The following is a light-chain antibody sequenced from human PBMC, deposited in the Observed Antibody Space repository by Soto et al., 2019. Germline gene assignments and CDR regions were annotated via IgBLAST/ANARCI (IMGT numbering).Light chain of an antibody. V-gene: IGKV3-15*01. CDR2: GAS. CDR3: QRYDNWPGS. CDR1: QSISSN. Sequence: EIVMTQSPATLSVSPGERATLSCRASQSISSNLAWYQQKPGQAPRLLIYGASTRATGIPARFSGSGSGTEFTLTISSLQSEDFAVYYCQRYDNWPGSFCPGTKVDIK. J-gene: IGKJ3*01.